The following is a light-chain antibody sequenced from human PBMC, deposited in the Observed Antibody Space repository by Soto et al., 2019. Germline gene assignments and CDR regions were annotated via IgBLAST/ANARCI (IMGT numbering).Light chain of an antibody. V-gene: IGKV1-39*01. J-gene: IGKJ5*01. CDR3: QQGYSTPIT. Sequence: DIQMTQSPSSLSASVGDRVTITCRASQTISNHLNWYQQKPGKAPDSLIYTASTLQSGVPSRFSGGGSGTELTLTISSLQPEDFATYYCQQGYSTPITFGQGTRLEI. CDR1: QTISNH. CDR2: TAS.